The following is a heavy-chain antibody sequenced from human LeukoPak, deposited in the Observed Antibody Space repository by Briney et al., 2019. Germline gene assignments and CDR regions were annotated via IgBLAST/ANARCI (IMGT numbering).Heavy chain of an antibody. CDR2: MNPNSGNT. Sequence: ASVKVSCKASGYTFTSYDINWVRQATGQGLEWMGWMNPNSGNTGYAQKFQGRVTMTRNTSISTAYMELSNLRSEDTAVYYCARVQSRLRFLGWLPALSSYFDDWGQETVVTVS. V-gene: IGHV1-8*01. J-gene: IGHJ4*02. D-gene: IGHD3-3*01. CDR1: GYTFTSYD. CDR3: ARVQSRLRFLGWLPALSSYFDD.